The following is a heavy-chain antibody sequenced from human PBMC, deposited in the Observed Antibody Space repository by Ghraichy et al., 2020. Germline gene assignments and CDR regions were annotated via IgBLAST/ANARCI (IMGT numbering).Heavy chain of an antibody. CDR1: GFTFDDYT. Sequence: LSLTCAASGFTFDDYTMHWVRQAPGKGLEWVSLISWDGGSTYYADSVKGRFTISRDNSKNSLYLQMNSLRTEDTALYYCAKGSLDDGYVVPAAIRPSVGLDVWGQGTTVTVSS. V-gene: IGHV3-43*01. J-gene: IGHJ6*02. D-gene: IGHD2-2*02. CDR3: AKGSLDDGYVVPAAIRPSVGLDV. CDR2: ISWDGGST.